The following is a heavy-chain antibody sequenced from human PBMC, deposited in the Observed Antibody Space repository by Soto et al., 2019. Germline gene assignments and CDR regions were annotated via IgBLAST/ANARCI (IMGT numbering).Heavy chain of an antibody. CDR2: IIPIFGTA. J-gene: IGHJ1*01. V-gene: IGHV1-69*01. Sequence: QVQLVQSGAEVKKPGSSVKVSCKASGGTFSSYAISWVRQAPGQGLEWMGGIIPIFGTANYAQKFQGRVTITADESTSTAYMELSSLRSEDTAVYYCARTYYDSSGYFKPQEYFQHWDQGTLVTVSS. D-gene: IGHD3-22*01. CDR1: GGTFSSYA. CDR3: ARTYYDSSGYFKPQEYFQH.